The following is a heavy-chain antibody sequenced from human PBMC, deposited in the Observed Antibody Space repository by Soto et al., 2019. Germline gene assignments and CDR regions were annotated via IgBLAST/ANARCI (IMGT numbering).Heavy chain of an antibody. CDR1: GYTFTGHY. CDR3: GRGRSGQIVVFS. CDR2: IGPESGAT. D-gene: IGHD1-26*01. J-gene: IGHJ4*02. V-gene: IGHV1-2*02. Sequence: GASVKVSCKASGYTFTGHYIHWVRQAPQQGPEWMGEIGPESGATRYAQKFRGRVTMTMETSITTVYMELRNLGPGDPAVYYCGRGRSGQIVVFSWGQGTKVTVSS.